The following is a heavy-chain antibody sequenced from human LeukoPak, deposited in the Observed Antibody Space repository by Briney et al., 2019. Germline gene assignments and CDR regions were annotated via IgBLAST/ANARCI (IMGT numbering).Heavy chain of an antibody. J-gene: IGHJ4*02. CDR2: ISGSGGST. CDR1: GFTFSSYG. D-gene: IGHD6-13*01. Sequence: PGGSLRLSCAASGFTFSSYGMSWVRQAPGKGLEWVSAISGSGGSTHYADSVKGRFTISRDNSKNTLYLQMNSLRAEDTAVYYCAKDIEQQLITSFDYWGQGTLVTVSS. V-gene: IGHV3-23*01. CDR3: AKDIEQQLITSFDY.